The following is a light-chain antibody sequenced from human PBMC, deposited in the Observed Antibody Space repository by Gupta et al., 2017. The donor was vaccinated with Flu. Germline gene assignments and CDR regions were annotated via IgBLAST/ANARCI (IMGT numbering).Light chain of an antibody. Sequence: QSALTQLPSVSGSPGQSGTISRTGTSSDVGTYNRVSWYQQPPGTAPKLMIYEVSNRPSGVPDRFSGSKSGNTASLTISGLQGEDEADYYCSSYTSSSTYVFGTGTKVTVL. J-gene: IGLJ1*01. V-gene: IGLV2-18*02. CDR2: EVS. CDR1: SSDVGTYNR. CDR3: SSYTSSSTYV.